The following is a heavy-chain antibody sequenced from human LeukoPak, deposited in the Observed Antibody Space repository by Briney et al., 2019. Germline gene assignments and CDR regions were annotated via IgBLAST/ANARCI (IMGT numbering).Heavy chain of an antibody. CDR3: ASTSYDDFWSASLYNFDY. J-gene: IGHJ4*02. V-gene: IGHV1-2*02. Sequence: ASVKVSCKASGYTFTGYYMHWVRQAPGQGLEWMGWINPNSGGTNYAQKFQGRVTMTRDTSISTAYMELSRLRSDDTAVYYCASTSYDDFWSASLYNFDYWGQGTLVTVSS. D-gene: IGHD3-3*01. CDR1: GYTFTGYY. CDR2: INPNSGGT.